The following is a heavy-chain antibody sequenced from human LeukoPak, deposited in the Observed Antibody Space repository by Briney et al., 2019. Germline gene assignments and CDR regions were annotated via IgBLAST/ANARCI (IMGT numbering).Heavy chain of an antibody. CDR1: GDSISSYY. CDR3: ARGIAAAAKQGGFDF. CDR2: IYTTWST. J-gene: IGHJ4*02. Sequence: PSETLSLTCTVAGDSISSYYWSWIRQPAGKGLEWIRRIYTTWSTTYNPSLKSRATMSVDTPKNHFSLKLSSVTAADTAVYYCARGIAAAAKQGGFDFWGQGTLVTVSS. D-gene: IGHD6-13*01. V-gene: IGHV4-4*07.